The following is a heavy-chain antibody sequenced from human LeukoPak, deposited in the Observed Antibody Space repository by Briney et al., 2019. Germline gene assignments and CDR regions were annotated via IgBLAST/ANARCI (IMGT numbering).Heavy chain of an antibody. CDR3: ARGLRFLNY. D-gene: IGHD3-3*01. CDR1: GFTLSSYA. CDR2: ISYDGSNK. Sequence: PGGSLRLSCAASGFTLSSYAMHWVRQAPGKGLEWVAVISYDGSNKYYADSVKGRFTISRDNSKNTLYLQMNSLRAEDTAVYYCARGLRFLNYWGQGTLVTVSS. J-gene: IGHJ4*02. V-gene: IGHV3-30-3*01.